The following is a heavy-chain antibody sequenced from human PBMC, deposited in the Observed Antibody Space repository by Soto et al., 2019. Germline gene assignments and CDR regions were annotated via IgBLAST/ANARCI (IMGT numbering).Heavy chain of an antibody. CDR3: ATQLQLERQIGAFDI. D-gene: IGHD1-1*01. V-gene: IGHV5-51*01. Sequence: GESLKISCKGSGYSFTSYWIGWVRQMPGKGLEWMGIIYPGDSDTRYSPSFQGQVTISADKSISTAYLQWSSLKASDTAMYYCATQLQLERQIGAFDIWGQGTMVTVSS. J-gene: IGHJ3*02. CDR1: GYSFTSYW. CDR2: IYPGDSDT.